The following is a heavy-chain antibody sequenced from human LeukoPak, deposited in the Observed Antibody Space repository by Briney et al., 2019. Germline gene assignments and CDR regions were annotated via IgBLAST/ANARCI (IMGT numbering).Heavy chain of an antibody. V-gene: IGHV3-30*18. CDR1: GCTFSYYG. Sequence: GGSLSLSCAASGCTFSYYGMPWVRQAPGKGLEWVAAASSYESDKYYLNPVKGRFTTSRDNSKNTLYLQLNSLRAADTAVFYCAKGEPRGGYYYHYLDGWGKGTTVTVS. J-gene: IGHJ6*03. CDR3: AKGEPRGGYYYHYLDG. D-gene: IGHD1-26*01. CDR2: ASSYESDK.